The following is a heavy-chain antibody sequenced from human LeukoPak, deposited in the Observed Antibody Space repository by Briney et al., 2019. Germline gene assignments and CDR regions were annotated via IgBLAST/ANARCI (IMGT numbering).Heavy chain of an antibody. CDR2: VYSSGST. V-gene: IGHV4-59*01. J-gene: IGHJ4*01. CDR3: ARGPTRYYFDY. Sequence: PSETLSLTCTVSGGSISNYYWSWIRQPPGRGLEWIGYVYSSGSTNYNPSLKSRVTISVDTSKNQLSLKLSSVTAADTAVYYCARGPTRYYFDYWGQEPWSPSPQ. CDR1: GGSISNYY.